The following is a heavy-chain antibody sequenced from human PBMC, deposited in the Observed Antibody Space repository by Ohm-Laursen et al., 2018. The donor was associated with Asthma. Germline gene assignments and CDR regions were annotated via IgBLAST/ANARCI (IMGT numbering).Heavy chain of an antibody. CDR2: IFPDGRHT. Sequence: SLRLSCAASGFIVSDYFMHWVRQGPGQGLVWISHIFPDGRHTNYADSVKGRFTISRDDAKNTLYLQMNSLRVDDTAVYYCARGNLEGLQWGQGTLVTVSS. V-gene: IGHV3-74*01. CDR3: ARGNLEGLQ. J-gene: IGHJ4*02. D-gene: IGHD5-24*01. CDR1: GFIVSDYF.